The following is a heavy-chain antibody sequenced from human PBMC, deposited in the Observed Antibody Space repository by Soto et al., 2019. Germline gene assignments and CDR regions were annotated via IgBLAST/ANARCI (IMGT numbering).Heavy chain of an antibody. CDR1: GFTFNYYW. D-gene: IGHD3-16*01. V-gene: IGHV3-74*01. CDR2: LPTDGSHP. J-gene: IGHJ4*01. Sequence: EVQLVESGGGLVQPGGSLRLSCVASGFTFNYYWMHWVRQAPGEGLMWVSLLPTDGSHPDYADSVKGRFTISRDNAKNTLYLQMNKPLAEDTAEYYWASGGGPDYWGHGTLVTVSS. CDR3: ASGGGPDY.